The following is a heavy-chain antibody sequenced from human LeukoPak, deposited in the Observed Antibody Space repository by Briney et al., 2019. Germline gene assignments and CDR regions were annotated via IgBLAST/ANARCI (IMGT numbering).Heavy chain of an antibody. CDR2: ISYDGSNK. V-gene: IGHV3-30*18. CDR1: GFTFSSYG. CDR3: AKDPDSSSSYFDY. J-gene: IGHJ4*02. Sequence: GRSLRLSCAASGFTFSSYGMHWVRQAPGKGLEWVAVISYDGSNKYYADSVKGRFTISRDNSKNTLYLQMNSLRAEDTAAYYCAKDPDSSSSYFDYWGQGTPVTLSS. D-gene: IGHD6-6*01.